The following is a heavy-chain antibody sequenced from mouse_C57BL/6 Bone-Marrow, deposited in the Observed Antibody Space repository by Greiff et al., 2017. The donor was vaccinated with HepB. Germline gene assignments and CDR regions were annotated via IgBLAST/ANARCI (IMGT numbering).Heavy chain of an antibody. Sequence: VQLQQSGPELVKPGASVKISCKASGYSFTGYYMNWVKQSPEKSLEWIGEINPSTGGTTYNQKFKAKATLTVDKSSSTAYMQLKSLTSEDSAVYYCAREGGRSPHWYFDVWGTGITVTVSS. J-gene: IGHJ1*03. D-gene: IGHD1-1*01. CDR3: AREGGRSPHWYFDV. CDR1: GYSFTGYY. V-gene: IGHV1-42*01. CDR2: INPSTGGT.